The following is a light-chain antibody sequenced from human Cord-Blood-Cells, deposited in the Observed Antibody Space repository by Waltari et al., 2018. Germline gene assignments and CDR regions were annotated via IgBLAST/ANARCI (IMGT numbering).Light chain of an antibody. V-gene: IGKV3-20*01. CDR2: GAS. Sequence: EIVLTQSPGTLSLSPGERATLSCRASQSVSSSYLAWYQQKPGQAPRLRIYGASRRATGIPDRFSGSGSATDFTLTISRLEPEDFAVYDCQQYGSSPYTFGQGTKLEIK. CDR3: QQYGSSPYT. J-gene: IGKJ2*01. CDR1: QSVSSSY.